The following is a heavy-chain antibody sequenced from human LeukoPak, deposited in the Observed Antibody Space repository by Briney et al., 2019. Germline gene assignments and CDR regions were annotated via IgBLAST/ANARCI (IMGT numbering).Heavy chain of an antibody. Sequence: PGGSLRLSCAASGLIFSNYWMHWVREAPGKGLVWVSRINADGSFISYADSVKGRFTISRDNAKNTLSLQMNSLRAEDTAVYYCAGLSGSYYAKYWGQGTLVTVSS. J-gene: IGHJ4*02. D-gene: IGHD1-26*01. V-gene: IGHV3-74*01. CDR1: GLIFSNYW. CDR3: AGLSGSYYAKY. CDR2: INADGSFI.